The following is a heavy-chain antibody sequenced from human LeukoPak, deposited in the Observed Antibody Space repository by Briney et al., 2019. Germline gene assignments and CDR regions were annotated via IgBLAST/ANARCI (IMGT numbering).Heavy chain of an antibody. V-gene: IGHV4-31*03. CDR1: GGSISSGGYY. CDR3: ARARTVRGVHP. CDR2: IYYSGST. D-gene: IGHD3-10*01. J-gene: IGHJ5*02. Sequence: PSETLSLTCTVSGGSISSGGYYWSWIRQHPGKGLEWIGYIYYSGSTYYNPSLKCRVTISVDTSKNQFSLKLSSVTAADTAVYYCARARTVRGVHPWGQGTLVTVSS.